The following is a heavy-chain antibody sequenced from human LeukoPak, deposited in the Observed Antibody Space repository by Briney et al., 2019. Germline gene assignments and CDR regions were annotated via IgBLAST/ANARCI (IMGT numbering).Heavy chain of an antibody. D-gene: IGHD1-26*01. CDR1: GGTFSSYA. CDR2: ISAGNGNT. V-gene: IGHV1-3*01. J-gene: IGHJ4*02. Sequence: ASVTVSFTASGGTFSSYAISWVRQAPGQRLEWMGWISAGNGNTKYSQNFQGRVTFISNTSATTAFMELSSLRSEDAAVYYCARDSGSGNNDYWGQGTLVTVSS. CDR3: ARDSGSGNNDY.